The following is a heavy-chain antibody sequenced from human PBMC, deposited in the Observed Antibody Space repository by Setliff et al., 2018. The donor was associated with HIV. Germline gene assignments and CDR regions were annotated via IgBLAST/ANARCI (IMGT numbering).Heavy chain of an antibody. CDR2: IIPIFDTA. D-gene: IGHD2-8*01. J-gene: IGHJ4*02. V-gene: IGHV1-69*13. Sequence: AASVKVSCKASGGTFSSSAISWVRQAPGQGLEWMGGIIPIFDTANYAQKFQGRVTITADESTSTAYTELSSLRSEDTAIYYCARDPYGYCTSTTCYVPGYWGQGTLVTVSS. CDR1: GGTFSSSA. CDR3: ARDPYGYCTSTTCYVPGY.